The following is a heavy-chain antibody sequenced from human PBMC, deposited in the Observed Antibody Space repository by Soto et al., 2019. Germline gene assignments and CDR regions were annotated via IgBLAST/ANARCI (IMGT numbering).Heavy chain of an antibody. Sequence: GGSLRLSCAASGFTFSNAWMSWVRQAPGKGLEWVGRIKSKTDGGTTDYAAPVKGRFTISRDDSKNTLYLQMNSLKTEDTAVYYCTTIPSSGWGYYYYYGMDVWGQGTTVTVSS. D-gene: IGHD6-19*01. CDR2: IKSKTDGGTT. V-gene: IGHV3-15*01. CDR3: TTIPSSGWGYYYYYGMDV. CDR1: GFTFSNAW. J-gene: IGHJ6*02.